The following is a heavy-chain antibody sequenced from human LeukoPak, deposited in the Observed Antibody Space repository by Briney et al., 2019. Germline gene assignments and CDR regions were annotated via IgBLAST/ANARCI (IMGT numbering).Heavy chain of an antibody. CDR2: IKQDGSER. D-gene: IGHD3-10*01. CDR1: GFTFSGFS. J-gene: IGHJ4*02. Sequence: GGSLRLSCAASGFTFSGFSMSWVRQSPTKGLEWVANIKQDGSERYYVDSVKGRFTISRYNAKNSLSLQMNNLRVEDTAVYYCARAGSHWHYVYWGQGTVVTVSS. CDR3: ARAGSHWHYVY. V-gene: IGHV3-7*01.